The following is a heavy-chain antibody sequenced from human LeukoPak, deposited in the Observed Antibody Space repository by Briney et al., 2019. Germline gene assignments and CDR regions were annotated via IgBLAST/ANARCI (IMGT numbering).Heavy chain of an antibody. D-gene: IGHD5-24*01. V-gene: IGHV1-2*02. J-gene: IGHJ4*02. Sequence: ASVKVSCKASGYTFTGYHMHWVRQAPGQGLEWMGWINPNSGGTNYAQKFQGRVTMTRDTSISTAYMELSRLRSDDTAVYYCAREGGDGYNYVDYWGQGTLVTVSS. CDR3: AREGGDGYNYVDY. CDR1: GYTFTGYH. CDR2: INPNSGGT.